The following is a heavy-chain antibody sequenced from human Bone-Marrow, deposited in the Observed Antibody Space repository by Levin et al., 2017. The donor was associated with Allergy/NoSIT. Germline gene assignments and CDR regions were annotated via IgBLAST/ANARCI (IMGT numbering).Heavy chain of an antibody. CDR1: GFTFNNYV. CDR2: ASGTTDST. D-gene: IGHD4/OR15-4a*01. J-gene: IGHJ2*01. V-gene: IGHV3-23*01. CDR3: AKPMTVGHWYFDL. Sequence: GESLKISCAASGFTFNNYVMSWVRQAPGKGLEWVSAASGTTDSTYYADSVKGRFTISRDNSKNTLHLRMSSLRAEDTAVYYCAKPMTVGHWYFDLWGRGTLVTVSS.